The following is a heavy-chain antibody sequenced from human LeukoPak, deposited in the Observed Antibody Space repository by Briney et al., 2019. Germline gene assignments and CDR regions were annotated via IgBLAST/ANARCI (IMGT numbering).Heavy chain of an antibody. J-gene: IGHJ4*02. V-gene: IGHV3-23*01. CDR3: AKDLCCTNGVCSDY. CDR2: ISGSGGST. CDR1: GFTFSSYA. D-gene: IGHD2-8*01. Sequence: GGSLRLSWAASGFTFSSYAMSWVRQAPGKGLEWVSAISGSGGSTYYADSVKGRFTISRDNSKNTLYLQMNSLRAEDTAVYYCAKDLCCTNGVCSDYWGQGTLVTVSS.